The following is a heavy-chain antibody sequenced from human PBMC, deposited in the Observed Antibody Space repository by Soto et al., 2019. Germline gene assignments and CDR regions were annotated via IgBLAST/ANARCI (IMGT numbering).Heavy chain of an antibody. D-gene: IGHD4-17*01. J-gene: IGHJ4*02. CDR2: INHSGST. Sequence: QVQLQQWGAGLLKPSETLSLTCAVYGGSFSGYYWSWIRQPPGKGREWIGEINHSGSTNYNPSLKSRVTISVDTSKNQFSLKLSSVTAADTAVYYCARVPSYGDYRTPIDYWGQGTLVTVSS. CDR1: GGSFSGYY. V-gene: IGHV4-34*01. CDR3: ARVPSYGDYRTPIDY.